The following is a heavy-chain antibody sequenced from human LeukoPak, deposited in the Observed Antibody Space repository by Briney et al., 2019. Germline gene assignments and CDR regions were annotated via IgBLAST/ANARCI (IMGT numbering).Heavy chain of an antibody. CDR3: ASYSYYYDSSGYFDY. D-gene: IGHD3-22*01. V-gene: IGHV4-59*13. CDR2: IYYSGST. J-gene: IGHJ4*02. CDR1: GGSISSYY. Sequence: SETLSLTCTVSGGSISSYYWSWIRQAPGKGLEWIGSIYYSGSTNYNPSLKSRVTISVDTSKNQFSLRLSSVTAADTAVYYCASYSYYYDSSGYFDYWGQGTLVTVSS.